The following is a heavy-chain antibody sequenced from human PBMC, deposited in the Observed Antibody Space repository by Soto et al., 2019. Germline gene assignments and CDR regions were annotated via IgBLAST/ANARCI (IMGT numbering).Heavy chain of an antibody. D-gene: IGHD3-10*01. CDR1: GFTFSNYL. CDR2: INGDGSST. Sequence: EVQLVESGGDLVQPGGSLRLSCAASGFTFSNYLMHWVRQAPGKGLVWVSRINGDGSSTSYANSVKGRFTISRDNAKNTVYLQMNSRRDEDTAVYYCARHYASGTYPVDYWGQGPLVTVSS. V-gene: IGHV3-74*01. CDR3: ARHYASGTYPVDY. J-gene: IGHJ4*02.